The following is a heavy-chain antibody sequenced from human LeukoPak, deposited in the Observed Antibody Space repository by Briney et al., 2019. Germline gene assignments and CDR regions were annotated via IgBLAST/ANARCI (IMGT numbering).Heavy chain of an antibody. D-gene: IGHD5-18*01. CDR3: ARETEYSSLGYYYYYGMDV. V-gene: IGHV4-59*01. J-gene: IGHJ6*02. CDR1: GGSISSYY. CDR2: IYYSGST. Sequence: SETLSLTCTVSGGSISSYYLSWIRQPPGKGLEWIGYIYYSGSTNYNPSLKSRVTISVDTSKNQFSLKLSSVTAADTAVYYCARETEYSSLGYYYYYGMDVWGQGTTVTVSS.